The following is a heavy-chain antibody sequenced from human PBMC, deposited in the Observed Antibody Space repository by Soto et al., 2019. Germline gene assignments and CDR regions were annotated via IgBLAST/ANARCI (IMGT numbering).Heavy chain of an antibody. CDR3: AREDSSTQGYFDY. V-gene: IGHV1-69*06. CDR1: GGTFSSYA. Sequence: ASVKVSCEASGGTFSSYAISWVRQAPGQGLEWMGGIIPIFGTANYAQKFQGRVTITADKSTSTAYMELSSLRSEDTAVYYCAREDSSTQGYFDYWGQGTLVTVSS. J-gene: IGHJ4*02. CDR2: IIPIFGTA. D-gene: IGHD6-13*01.